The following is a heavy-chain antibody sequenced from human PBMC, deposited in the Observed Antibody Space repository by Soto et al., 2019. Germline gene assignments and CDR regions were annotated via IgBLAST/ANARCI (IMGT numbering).Heavy chain of an antibody. CDR3: ARFNWYFDF. CDR2: IYYSGST. V-gene: IGHV4-59*01. J-gene: IGHJ2*01. CDR1: GGSISSYY. Sequence: QVQLQESGPGLVKPSETLSLTCTVSGGSISSYYWSWIRQPPGKGLEWIGYIYYSGSTNYNPSLKGAVPISVDTSMNQFSLKLSSVTAADTAVYYCARFNWYFDFWGRGTLVTVSS.